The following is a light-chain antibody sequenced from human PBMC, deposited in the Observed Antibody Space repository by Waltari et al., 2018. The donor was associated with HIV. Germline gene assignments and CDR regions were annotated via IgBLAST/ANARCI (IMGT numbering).Light chain of an antibody. CDR2: DAS. J-gene: IGKJ5*01. CDR1: QDISNC. CDR3: QQYDRLPIT. Sequence: DIQMTQSPSSLSASVGDRVTITCQASQDISNCVNWNQQKAGKAPKLLIYDASSLQTGVPSRFSGRGSGTDFTFTITDLQPEDIAIYYCQQYDRLPITFGQGTRLEIK. V-gene: IGKV1-33*01.